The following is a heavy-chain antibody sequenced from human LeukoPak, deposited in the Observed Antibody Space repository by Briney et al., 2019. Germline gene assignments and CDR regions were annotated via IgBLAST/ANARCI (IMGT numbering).Heavy chain of an antibody. J-gene: IGHJ4*02. V-gene: IGHV3-48*02. CDR2: TTGTSDTI. CDR3: ASSKGPLDH. CDR1: GFTFGIYS. Sequence: GGSLRLSCAASGFTFGIYSMNWVRQAPGKGLEWLSYTTGTSDTIYYADSVKGRFTISRDNAKNSLYLQMSSLRDEDTAVYYCASSKGPLDHWGQGTLVTVSS.